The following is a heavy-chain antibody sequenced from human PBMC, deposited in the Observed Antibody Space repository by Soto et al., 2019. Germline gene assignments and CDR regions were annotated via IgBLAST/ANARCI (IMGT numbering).Heavy chain of an antibody. D-gene: IGHD6-6*01. CDR1: GDYISSGDYY. J-gene: IGHJ5*02. Sequence: QVHLEESGPGLVKPSQTLSLTCTVSGDYISSGDYYWTWIRQSPGKALEWMAYIYKSGTTYYNPSLRNRLFISIDMTTNRFSLQVTSVTAADTAFYYCARSLSASSGWFDPWGQGTLVTVSS. CDR3: ARSLSASSGWFDP. CDR2: IYKSGTT. V-gene: IGHV4-30-4*01.